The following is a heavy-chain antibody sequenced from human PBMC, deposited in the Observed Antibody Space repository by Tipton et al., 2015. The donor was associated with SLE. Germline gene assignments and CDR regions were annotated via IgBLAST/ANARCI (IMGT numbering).Heavy chain of an antibody. CDR3: ASMVRGVIPNETPDY. Sequence: TLYLTCTVSGGSMSSSSYYWGWIRKPPGKGLEWIGSIYYSGSTYYNPALKSRVTISVDTSKNPFSLKLSSVTAADTAVYYCASMVRGVIPNETPDYWGQGTLVTVSS. CDR2: IYYSGST. CDR1: GGSMSSSSYY. D-gene: IGHD3-10*01. J-gene: IGHJ4*02. V-gene: IGHV4-39*01.